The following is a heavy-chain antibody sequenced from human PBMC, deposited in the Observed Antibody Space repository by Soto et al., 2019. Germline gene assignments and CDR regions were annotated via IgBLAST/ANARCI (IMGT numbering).Heavy chain of an antibody. CDR2: IYASGST. Sequence: QVQLQESGPGLVKPSETLSLTCTVSGGSNSTYYWSWIRQPAGKGLEWIGRIYASGSTDYNPSLKRRITVSVDTSRMQFSLNLSSVTAADTAVYYCARAESMGARAFAYWGQGTLVTVSS. CDR1: GGSNSTYY. J-gene: IGHJ4*02. V-gene: IGHV4-4*07. CDR3: ARAESMGARAFAY. D-gene: IGHD6-6*01.